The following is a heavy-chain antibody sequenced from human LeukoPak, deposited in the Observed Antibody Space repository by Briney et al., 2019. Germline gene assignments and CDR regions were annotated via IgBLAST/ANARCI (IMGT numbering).Heavy chain of an antibody. CDR3: AKTHDYGDYGVGAFDI. Sequence: GGSLRLSCAASGFTFSSYAMSWVRQARGKGLEWVSAISGSGGSTYYADSVKGRFTISRDNSKNTLYLQMNSLRAEDTAVYYCAKTHDYGDYGVGAFDIWGQGTMVTVSS. D-gene: IGHD4-17*01. J-gene: IGHJ3*02. CDR2: ISGSGGST. CDR1: GFTFSSYA. V-gene: IGHV3-23*01.